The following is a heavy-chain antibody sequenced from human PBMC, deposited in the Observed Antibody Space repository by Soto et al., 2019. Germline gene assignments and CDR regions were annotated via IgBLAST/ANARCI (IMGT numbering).Heavy chain of an antibody. CDR1: GFSLSTSGVG. D-gene: IGHD3-9*01. Sequence: PTLVNPTQTLTLTCTFSGFSLSTSGVGVGWIRQPPGKALEWLALIYWDDDKRYSPSLKSRLTITKDTSKNQVVLTMTNMDPVDTATYYCAHIGSVLRYFDWLSPRWFDPWGQGTLVTVSS. CDR2: IYWDDDK. CDR3: AHIGSVLRYFDWLSPRWFDP. V-gene: IGHV2-5*02. J-gene: IGHJ5*02.